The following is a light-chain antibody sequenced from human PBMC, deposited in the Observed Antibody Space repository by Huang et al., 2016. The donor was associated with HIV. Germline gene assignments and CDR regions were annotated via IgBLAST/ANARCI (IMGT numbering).Light chain of an antibody. V-gene: IGKV3-20*01. CDR2: GAS. J-gene: IGKJ2*01. Sequence: EIVLTQSPGTLSLSPGERATLSCRSSQSVRSNYWEWYQKKPGQAPRLLIYGASSRATGIPDRFSGRGYGTDFTLTIGRLEPEDFAVYYCHQYGGSPGTFGQGTKLEIK. CDR1: QSVRSNY. CDR3: HQYGGSPGT.